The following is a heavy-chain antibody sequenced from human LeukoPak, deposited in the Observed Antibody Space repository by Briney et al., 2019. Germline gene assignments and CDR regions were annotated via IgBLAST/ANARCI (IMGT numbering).Heavy chain of an antibody. CDR2: ISYDGNEK. CDR3: AKDCVWFGELLNYFDY. Sequence: PGRSLRLSCAASEFTFSSYSMHWVRQAPGKVLEWVAVISYDGNEKYYADSVKGRFTISRDNSKNTLYLQMNSLRAEDTAVYYCAKDCVWFGELLNYFDYWGQGTLVTVSS. V-gene: IGHV3-30*04. CDR1: EFTFSSYS. J-gene: IGHJ4*02. D-gene: IGHD3-10*01.